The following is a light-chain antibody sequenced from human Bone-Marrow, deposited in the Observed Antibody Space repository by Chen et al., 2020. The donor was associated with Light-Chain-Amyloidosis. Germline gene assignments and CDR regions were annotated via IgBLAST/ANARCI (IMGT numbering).Light chain of an antibody. CDR2: DDS. J-gene: IGLJ3*02. Sequence: SYVLTQSASVSVAPGQTATIACGGNNIGSTSVHWYQQTPGQAPLLVVYDDSDRPSGSTERLSSSTSGNTATLTICRVEAGDEADYYCQVWDRSSDRPVFGGGTKLTVL. CDR3: QVWDRSSDRPV. CDR1: NIGSTS. V-gene: IGLV3-21*02.